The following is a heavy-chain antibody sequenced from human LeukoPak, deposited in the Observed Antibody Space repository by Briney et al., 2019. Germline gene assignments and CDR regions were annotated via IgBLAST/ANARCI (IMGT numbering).Heavy chain of an antibody. Sequence: GGSLRLSCAASGFTFSSYAMSWVRQAPGKGLEWVSAISGSGGSTYYADSVKGRFTISRDNARNTVYLQMNSLRVEDTAVYYCVRDFRSADYWGQGTLVTVSS. CDR3: VRDFRSADY. CDR1: GFTFSSYA. CDR2: ISGSGGST. J-gene: IGHJ4*02. V-gene: IGHV3-23*01.